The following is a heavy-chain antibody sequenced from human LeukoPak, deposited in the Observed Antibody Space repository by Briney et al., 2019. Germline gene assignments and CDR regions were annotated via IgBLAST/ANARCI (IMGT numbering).Heavy chain of an antibody. CDR3: AISRRDGYNYDAFDI. J-gene: IGHJ3*02. CDR2: IIPIFGAA. CDR1: GGTFSSYA. V-gene: IGHV1-69*13. D-gene: IGHD5-24*01. Sequence: SVKVSCRASGGTFSSYAISWVRQAPGQGLEWMGWIIPIFGAANYAQKFQGRVKITADESTRTAYMELSTLRSEDTAVYYCAISRRDGYNYDAFDIWGQGTMVTVSS.